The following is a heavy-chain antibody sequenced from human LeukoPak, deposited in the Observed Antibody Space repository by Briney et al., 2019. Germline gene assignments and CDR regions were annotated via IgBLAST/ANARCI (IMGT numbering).Heavy chain of an antibody. D-gene: IGHD3-22*01. CDR1: GYSFTSYA. CDR2: INAGNGNT. CDR3: ARESSSGPFIIFNY. V-gene: IGHV1-3*01. Sequence: ASVKVSCKASGYSFTSYAMHWVRQAPGLRLEWMGWINAGNGNTKYSQKFQGRVTITRDTSASTAYMELSSLRSEDTAVYYCARESSSGPFIIFNYWGQGTLVTVSS. J-gene: IGHJ4*02.